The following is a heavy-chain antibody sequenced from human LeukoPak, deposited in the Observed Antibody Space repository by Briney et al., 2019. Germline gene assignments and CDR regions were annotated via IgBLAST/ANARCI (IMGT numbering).Heavy chain of an antibody. CDR3: ARGRSITILRGVAISDGFDI. CDR1: GFTFSDYS. V-gene: IGHV3-21*06. D-gene: IGHD3-10*01. J-gene: IGHJ3*02. CDR2: IATSSDYI. Sequence: GGSLRLSCAASGFTFSDYSMNWVRQAPGKGLEWVSSIATSSDYIYYAGSLKGRFTISRDNAKNSLYLHMNSLRPDDTAVYYCARGRSITILRGVAISDGFDIWGQGTKVTVS.